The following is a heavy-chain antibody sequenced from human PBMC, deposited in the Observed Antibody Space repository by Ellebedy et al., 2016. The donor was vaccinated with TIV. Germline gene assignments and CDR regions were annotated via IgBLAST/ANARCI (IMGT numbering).Heavy chain of an antibody. CDR3: ARAPSVDPHMDV. CDR1: GNTFTSYS. CDR2: INPTSGST. D-gene: IGHD6-19*01. J-gene: IGHJ6*02. V-gene: IGHV1-46*01. Sequence: AASVKVSCKASGNTFTSYSIYWVRRAPGRGLEWMGIINPTSGSTMYAQKFRGRVTMTSDTSTRTVYMELSSLRSEDTAVYYCARAPSVDPHMDVWGQGTTVTVSS.